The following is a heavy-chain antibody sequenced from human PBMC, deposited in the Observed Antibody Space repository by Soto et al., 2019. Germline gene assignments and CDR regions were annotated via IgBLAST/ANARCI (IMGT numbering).Heavy chain of an antibody. J-gene: IGHJ4*02. CDR3: ARAPRVVIPDHFDS. Sequence: QVQLVESGGGMVQPGRSLRLSCAASGFTFSSYGMHWVRQAPGKGLEWVAVIWYDGSNKYSADSVKGRFTISRDNSQNTLDLQMNSLRAEDTAVYYCARAPRVVIPDHFDSWGQGTLVTVSS. CDR2: IWYDGSNK. V-gene: IGHV3-33*01. D-gene: IGHD3-10*01. CDR1: GFTFSSYG.